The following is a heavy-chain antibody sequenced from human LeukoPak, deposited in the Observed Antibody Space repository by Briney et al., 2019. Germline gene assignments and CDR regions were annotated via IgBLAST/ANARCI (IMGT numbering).Heavy chain of an antibody. V-gene: IGHV3-48*01. D-gene: IGHD3-9*01. CDR1: GFTFSSYS. CDR2: TSPSSTSI. CDR3: ARGLLLE. J-gene: IGHJ4*02. Sequence: GGSLRLSCAASGFTFSSYSMNWVRQAPGKGLEWVSYTSPSSTSIYYADSVKGRFTISRDNAKNSLYLQMNSLRAEDTAVYYCARGLLLEWGQGTLVTVSS.